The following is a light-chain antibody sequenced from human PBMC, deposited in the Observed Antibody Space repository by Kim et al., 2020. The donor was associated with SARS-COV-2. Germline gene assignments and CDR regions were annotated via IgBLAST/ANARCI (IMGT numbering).Light chain of an antibody. J-gene: IGKJ5*01. CDR1: QSVGIK. CDR2: DAS. CDR3: QQYHKWPGIT. V-gene: IGKV3-15*01. Sequence: EIVMTQSPATLSVSPGEIATLSCRASQSVGIKLAWYQQKPGQAPRLLIYDASTRETGIPGRFSGSGSGTEFTLTIGSLQSEDFALYYCQQYHKWPGITFGEGTRLE.